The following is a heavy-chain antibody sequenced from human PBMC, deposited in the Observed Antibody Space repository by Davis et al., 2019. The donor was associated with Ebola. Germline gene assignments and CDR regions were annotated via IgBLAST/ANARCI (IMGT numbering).Heavy chain of an antibody. J-gene: IGHJ6*02. D-gene: IGHD2-8*01. CDR2: IWYDGSNK. V-gene: IGHV3-33*01. CDR3: ARDLIILGGMDV. CDR1: GFTFSSYG. Sequence: GESLKISCAASGFTFSSYGMHWVRQAPGKGLEWVAVIWYDGSNKYYADSVKGRFTISRDNSKNSLYLQMNSLRDEDTAVYYCARDLIILGGMDVWGQGTTVTVSS.